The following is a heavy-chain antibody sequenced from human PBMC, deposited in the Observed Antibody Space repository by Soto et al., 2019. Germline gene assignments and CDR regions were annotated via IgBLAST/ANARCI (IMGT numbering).Heavy chain of an antibody. CDR1: GYTFTSYG. J-gene: IGHJ4*02. CDR3: ARGVTARGGVIVTMWYFDY. Sequence: QVQLVQSGAEVKKPGASVKVSCKASGYTFTSYGISWVRQAPGQGLEWMGWISAYNGNTNYAQKLQGRVTMTTDTSPSTAYMELRSLRSDDTAVYYCARGVTARGGVIVTMWYFDYWGQGTLVTVSS. D-gene: IGHD3-16*02. CDR2: ISAYNGNT. V-gene: IGHV1-18*01.